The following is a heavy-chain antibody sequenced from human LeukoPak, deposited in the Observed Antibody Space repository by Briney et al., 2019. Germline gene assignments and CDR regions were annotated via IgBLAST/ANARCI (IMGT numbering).Heavy chain of an antibody. J-gene: IGHJ6*02. Sequence: GGSLRLSCAASGFTFSSYAMSWVRQAPGKGLEWVSAISGSGGSTYYADSVKGRFTISRDNSKNTLYLQMNSLRAEDTAVYYCAKVLSYYFYYYGMDVWGQGTTVTVSS. CDR1: GFTFSSYA. CDR3: AKVLSYYFYYYGMDV. CDR2: ISGSGGST. V-gene: IGHV3-23*01. D-gene: IGHD3-3*01.